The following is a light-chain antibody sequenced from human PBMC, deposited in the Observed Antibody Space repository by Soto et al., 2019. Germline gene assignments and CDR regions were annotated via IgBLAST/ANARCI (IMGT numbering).Light chain of an antibody. V-gene: IGKV1-33*01. CDR3: QQYEDLPLT. Sequence: DLQMTQSPSSLSASVGDSVTISCQASPDINNFLNWYQQKPVKPPQLLIYDASTLEKGVPSRFSGAGSGADFSFTISNLQPEDSATYYCQQYEDLPLTFGQGTKVEIK. J-gene: IGKJ1*01. CDR1: PDINNF. CDR2: DAS.